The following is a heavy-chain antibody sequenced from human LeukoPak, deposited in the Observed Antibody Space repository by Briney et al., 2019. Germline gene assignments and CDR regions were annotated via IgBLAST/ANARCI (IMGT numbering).Heavy chain of an antibody. CDR3: ARDAFGARGIGGGLDI. D-gene: IGHD3-10*01. J-gene: IGHJ3*02. CDR1: GFTFSSSP. CDR2: ISSDGSTK. Sequence: GGSLRLSCAASGFTFSSSPMHWVRQAPGMGLEWVSVISSDGSTKFYADSVKGRFTISRDNSKNTLNLQMDSLRAEDTAVYYCARDAFGARGIGGGLDIWGQGTMVIVSS. V-gene: IGHV3-30-3*01.